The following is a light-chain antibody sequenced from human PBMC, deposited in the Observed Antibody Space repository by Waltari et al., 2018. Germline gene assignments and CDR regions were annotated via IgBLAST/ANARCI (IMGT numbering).Light chain of an antibody. Sequence: DIQMTQSPSSLSASVGDRVTITCRASQSISSFLHWYQQKPGQAPKLLIYAASSLQSGVPSRFSGSGSETDFTLTISSLQPEDFATYYCQQSYSSPQTFGQGTKVEFK. CDR1: QSISSF. V-gene: IGKV1-39*01. CDR3: QQSYSSPQT. J-gene: IGKJ1*01. CDR2: AAS.